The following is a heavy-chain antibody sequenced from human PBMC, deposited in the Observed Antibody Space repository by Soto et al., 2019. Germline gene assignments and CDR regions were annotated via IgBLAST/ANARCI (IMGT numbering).Heavy chain of an antibody. CDR3: AREGGRGGPRAPAAS. Sequence: ASVKVSCKASGYTFTSYYMHWVRQAPGQGLEWMGIINPSGGSTSYAQKFQGRVTMTRDTSTSTVYMELSSLRSEDTAVYYCAREGGRGGPRAPAASGGQETLVTFSS. J-gene: IGHJ4*02. CDR1: GYTFTSYY. D-gene: IGHD3-16*01. V-gene: IGHV1-46*01. CDR2: INPSGGST.